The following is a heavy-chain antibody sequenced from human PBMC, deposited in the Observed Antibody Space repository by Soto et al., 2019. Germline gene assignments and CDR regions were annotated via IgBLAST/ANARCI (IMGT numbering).Heavy chain of an antibody. CDR1: GFTFSSYG. Sequence: PGGSLRLSCAASGFTFSSYGMHWVRQAPGKGLEWVAVISYDGSNKYYADSVKGRFTISRDNSKNTLYLQMNSLRAEDTVVFYFVISVKNADYYYSGKDVWGQGPTVTGPS. CDR3: VISVKNADYYYSGKDV. CDR2: ISYDGSNK. V-gene: IGHV3-30*03. J-gene: IGHJ6*02.